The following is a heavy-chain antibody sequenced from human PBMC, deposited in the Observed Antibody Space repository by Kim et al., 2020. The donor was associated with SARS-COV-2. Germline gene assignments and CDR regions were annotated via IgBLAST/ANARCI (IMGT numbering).Heavy chain of an antibody. CDR2: IWYDGSNK. CDR1: GFTFSSYG. D-gene: IGHD2-15*01. Sequence: GGSLRLSCAASGFTFSSYGMHWVRQAPGKGLEWVAVIWYDGSNKYYADSVKGRFTISRDNSKNTLYLQMNSLRAEDTAVYYCARDCSGGSCYSAGIYYYGMDVWGQGTTVTVSS. CDR3: ARDCSGGSCYSAGIYYYGMDV. J-gene: IGHJ6*02. V-gene: IGHV3-33*01.